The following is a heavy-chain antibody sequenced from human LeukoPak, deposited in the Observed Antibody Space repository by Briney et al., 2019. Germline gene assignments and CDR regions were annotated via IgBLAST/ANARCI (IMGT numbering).Heavy chain of an antibody. CDR2: LSISGNNI. J-gene: IGHJ1*01. CDR3: ARAASCGGDCSSSYLQH. D-gene: IGHD2-21*02. Sequence: PGGSLRLSCAASGFTFSTYSMNWVRQAPGKGLEWVSYLSISGNNIHYADSVKGRFTISRDNAKNSLYLQMNSLRAEDMAVYYCARAASCGGDCSSSYLQHWGQGTLVTVSS. CDR1: GFTFSTYS. V-gene: IGHV3-48*01.